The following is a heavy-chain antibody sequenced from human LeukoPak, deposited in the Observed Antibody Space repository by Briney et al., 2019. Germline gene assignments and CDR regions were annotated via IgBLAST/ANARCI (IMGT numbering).Heavy chain of an antibody. J-gene: IGHJ4*02. D-gene: IGHD3-10*01. Sequence: GESLQISFQGSCYRFTSYWIGWVRPMPGKGLEWMGIIYPGDSDTRYSTSFQGQVTISADKSISTAYLQWSSLKASDTAFHYCARQSIRGVLSGFDYWGQGTLVTVSS. V-gene: IGHV5-51*01. CDR3: ARQSIRGVLSGFDY. CDR2: IYPGDSDT. CDR1: CYRFTSYW.